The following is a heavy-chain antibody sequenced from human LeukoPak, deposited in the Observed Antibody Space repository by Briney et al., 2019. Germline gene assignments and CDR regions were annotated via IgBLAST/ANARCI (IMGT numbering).Heavy chain of an antibody. CDR3: ARPTRDYYYYYMDV. CDR2: ISSSGTTI. CDR1: GFTFSDYY. V-gene: IGHV3-11*01. Sequence: GRSLRLSCAASGFTFSDYYMSWIRQAPGKGLEWVSYISSSGTTIDYADSVKGRFTISRDNAKNSLFLQMNSLRVEDTAVYYCARPTRDYYYYYMDVWGKGTTVTISS. J-gene: IGHJ6*03.